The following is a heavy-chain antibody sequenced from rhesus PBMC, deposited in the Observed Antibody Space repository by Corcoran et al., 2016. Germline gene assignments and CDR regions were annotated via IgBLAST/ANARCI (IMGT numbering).Heavy chain of an antibody. J-gene: IGHJ4*01. V-gene: IGHV4-122*02. D-gene: IGHD2-2*01. CDR2: ISYSGST. Sequence: QVQLQESGPGLLKPSETLSLTCAVSGGSISRSYYYSSWLRQAPGQGLEWIGYISYSGSTSYNPSLKSRVTISRDTSKNQFSLKLSSVTAADTAVYYCARELGYCTSTTCYPSYYFDYWGQGVLVTVSS. CDR1: GGSISRSYYY. CDR3: ARELGYCTSTTCYPSYYFDY.